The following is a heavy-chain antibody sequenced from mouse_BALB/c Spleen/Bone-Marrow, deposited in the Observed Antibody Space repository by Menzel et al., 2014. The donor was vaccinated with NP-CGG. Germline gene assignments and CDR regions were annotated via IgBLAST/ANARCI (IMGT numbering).Heavy chain of an antibody. J-gene: IGHJ2*01. CDR3: AGGSSYLDY. Sequence: EVQLVESGGGLVKPGGSLKLSRAASGFTFSDYYMYWVRQTPENRLEWVATISDGGSYTYYPDSVKRGFTISRYNAKNNLYLQMSSLKSKDTAVYYCAGGSSYLDYWGQGATLTVSS. CDR1: GFTFSDYY. V-gene: IGHV5-4*02. D-gene: IGHD1-1*01. CDR2: ISDGGSYT.